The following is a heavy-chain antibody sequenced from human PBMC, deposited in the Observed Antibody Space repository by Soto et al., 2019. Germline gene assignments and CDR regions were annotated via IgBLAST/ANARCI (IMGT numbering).Heavy chain of an antibody. D-gene: IGHD6-6*01. V-gene: IGHV1-8*01. Sequence: QVQLVQSGAEVKKPGASVKVSCKASGYTFTSYDINWVRQATGQGLEWMGWMNPNSVNTGYAQKFQGRVTMTRNTSISTAYMELSSLRCEDTAVYYCARGTEQLVHFDYWGQGTLVTVSS. J-gene: IGHJ4*02. CDR3: ARGTEQLVHFDY. CDR1: GYTFTSYD. CDR2: MNPNSVNT.